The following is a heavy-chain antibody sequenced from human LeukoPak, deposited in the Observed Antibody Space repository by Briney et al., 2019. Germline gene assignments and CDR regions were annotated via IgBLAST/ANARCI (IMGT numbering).Heavy chain of an antibody. CDR1: GFTFSTYA. CDR3: AKRGSSGFMDH. Sequence: PGGSLRLFCAASGFTFSTYAMRWVRQAPGKGLEWVSAISGDSTNIYYADSVKGRFTISRDNSKNTLYLQMSRLRADDTAVYYCAKRGSSGFMDHWGQGTLVTVSS. J-gene: IGHJ4*02. D-gene: IGHD3-22*01. CDR2: ISGDSTNI. V-gene: IGHV3-23*01.